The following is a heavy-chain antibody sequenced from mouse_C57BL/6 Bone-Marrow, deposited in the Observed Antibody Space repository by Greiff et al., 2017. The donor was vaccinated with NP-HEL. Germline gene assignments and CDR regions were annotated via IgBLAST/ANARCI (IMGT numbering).Heavy chain of an antibody. CDR2: FYPGSGSI. J-gene: IGHJ4*01. D-gene: IGHD2-1*01. CDR1: GYTFTEYT. Sequence: QVQLKQSGAELVKPGASVKLSCKASGYTFTEYTIHWVKQRSGQGLEWIGWFYPGSGSIKYNEKFKDKATLTADKSSSTVYMELSRLTSEDSAVYFCARHEYGNYFYYYAMDYWGQGTSVTVSS. CDR3: ARHEYGNYFYYYAMDY. V-gene: IGHV1-62-2*01.